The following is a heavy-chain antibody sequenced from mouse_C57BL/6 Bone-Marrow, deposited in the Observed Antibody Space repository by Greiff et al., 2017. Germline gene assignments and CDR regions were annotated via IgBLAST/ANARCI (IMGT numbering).Heavy chain of an antibody. CDR1: GYTFTSYG. CDR2: IYPRSGNN. V-gene: IGHV1-81*01. J-gene: IGHJ3*01. Sequence: VQLQQSGAELARPGASVKLSCKASGYTFTSYGISWVKQRTGQGLEWIGEIYPRSGNNYYNEKFKGKATLTADKSSSTAYMELRSLTSEDSAVYVCARSIYYYGSSYAWFAYWGQGTLVTVSA. D-gene: IGHD1-1*01. CDR3: ARSIYYYGSSYAWFAY.